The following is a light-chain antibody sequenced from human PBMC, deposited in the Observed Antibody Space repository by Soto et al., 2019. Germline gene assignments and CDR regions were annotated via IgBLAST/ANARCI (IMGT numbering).Light chain of an antibody. J-gene: IGLJ2*01. CDR1: SSDVGGYNY. V-gene: IGLV2-14*01. CDR3: SSYTSSSTYVV. CDR2: DVS. Sequence: QSVLTQPASVSGSPGQSITISCTGTSSDVGGYNYVSWYQQHPGKAPKLMIYDVSNRPSGVSNRFSGSKSGNTSSLTISGLQAEDEADYYYSSYTSSSTYVVFGGGTALTLL.